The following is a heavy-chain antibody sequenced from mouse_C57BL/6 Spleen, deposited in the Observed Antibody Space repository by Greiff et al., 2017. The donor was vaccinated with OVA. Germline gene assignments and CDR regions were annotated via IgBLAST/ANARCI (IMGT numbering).Heavy chain of an antibody. Sequence: VQLQQPGAELVRPGSSVKLSCKASGYTFTSYWMHWVKQRPIQGLEWIGNIDPSDSETHYNQKFKDKATLTVDKSSSTAYMQLSSLTSEDSAVYYCARHHYYAMDYWGQGTSVTVSS. V-gene: IGHV1-52*01. CDR1: GYTFTSYW. CDR3: ARHHYYAMDY. J-gene: IGHJ4*01. CDR2: IDPSDSET.